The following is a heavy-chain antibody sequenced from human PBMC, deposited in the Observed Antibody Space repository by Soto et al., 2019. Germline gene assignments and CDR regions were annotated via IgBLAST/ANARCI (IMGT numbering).Heavy chain of an antibody. Sequence: SETLSLTCAVYGGSFSGYYWSWIRQPPGKGLEWIGEINHSGSTNYNPSLKSRVTISVDTSKNQFSLKLSSVTAADTAVYYCARGAIAVADRRWGIGYYYGMDVWGQGTKVTVSS. V-gene: IGHV4-34*01. D-gene: IGHD6-19*01. J-gene: IGHJ6*02. CDR3: ARGAIAVADRRWGIGYYYGMDV. CDR2: INHSGST. CDR1: GGSFSGYY.